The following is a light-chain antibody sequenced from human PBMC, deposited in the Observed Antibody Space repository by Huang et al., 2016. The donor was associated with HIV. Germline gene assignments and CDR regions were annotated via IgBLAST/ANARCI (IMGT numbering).Light chain of an antibody. CDR1: RSILYNSNNKNY. CDR3: QQYYTTPGT. V-gene: IGKV4-1*01. CDR2: WAS. J-gene: IGKJ3*01. Sequence: DIVLTQSPDSLAVSLGERATINCSSSRSILYNSNNKNYLAWHQQKPGQSTKLLIYWASTREAGVPDRFSGSGSETDFTLTISSLQAEDVAVYFCQQYYTTPGTFGPGTTVHIK.